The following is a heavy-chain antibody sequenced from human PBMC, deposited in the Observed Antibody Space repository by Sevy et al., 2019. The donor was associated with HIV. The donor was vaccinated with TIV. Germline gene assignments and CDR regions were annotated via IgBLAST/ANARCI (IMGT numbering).Heavy chain of an antibody. D-gene: IGHD4-17*01. Sequence: GGSLRLSCAASGFTFNIFSINWVRQAPGKGLEWVSYISSSTIYYADSVKGRFTISRDNAKNSLYLQMNSLRVEDTAVYYCASHYGGNSNWYFDLWGRGTLVTVSS. CDR1: GFTFNIFS. CDR3: ASHYGGNSNWYFDL. CDR2: ISSSTI. V-gene: IGHV3-48*01. J-gene: IGHJ2*01.